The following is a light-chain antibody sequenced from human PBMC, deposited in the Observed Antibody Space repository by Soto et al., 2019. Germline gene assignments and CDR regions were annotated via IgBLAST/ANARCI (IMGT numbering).Light chain of an antibody. CDR3: QQYDYWPRT. CDR1: QSIANNY. CDR2: DAS. Sequence: EVALAQSPGTLSLSPGARASLSCSASQSIANNYLTWYQQKPGQAPRVLIYDASTRTTGIPDRFSGSGSGTDFTLTISRLEPEDSAVYYCQQYDYWPRTFGQGTKVDIK. V-gene: IGKV3-20*01. J-gene: IGKJ1*01.